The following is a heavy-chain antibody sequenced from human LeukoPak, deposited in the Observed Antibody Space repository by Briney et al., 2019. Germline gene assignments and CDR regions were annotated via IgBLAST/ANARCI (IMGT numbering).Heavy chain of an antibody. CDR2: IKQDGSEK. CDR3: ARVTGAYCGGDCGSAFDI. V-gene: IGHV3-7*01. Sequence: GGSLRLSCAASGFTFSSYAMHWVRQAPGKGLEWVANIKQDGSEKYYVDSVKGRFTISRDNAKNSLYLQMNSLRAEDTAVYYCARVTGAYCGGDCGSAFDIWGQGTMVTVSS. CDR1: GFTFSSYA. D-gene: IGHD2-21*02. J-gene: IGHJ3*02.